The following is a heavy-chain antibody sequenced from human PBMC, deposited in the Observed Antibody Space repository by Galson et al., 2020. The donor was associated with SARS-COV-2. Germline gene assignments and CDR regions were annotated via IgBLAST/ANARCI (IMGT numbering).Heavy chain of an antibody. Sequence: SGPTLVKPTQTLTLTCTFSGFSLTTSGVGVGWKRQPPGKALEWLAVIYWNDNKRYRPSLKSRLTITKDTSKNQVVLTMTNMDPVDTATYYCAHWIRLPTAMSYYFDFWGQGTLVTVSS. CDR2: IYWNDNK. J-gene: IGHJ4*02. V-gene: IGHV2-5*01. CDR1: GFSLTTSGVG. CDR3: AHWIRLPTAMSYYFDF. D-gene: IGHD5-12*01.